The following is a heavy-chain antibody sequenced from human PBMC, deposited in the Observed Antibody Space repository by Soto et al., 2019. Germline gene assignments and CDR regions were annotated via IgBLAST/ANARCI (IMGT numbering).Heavy chain of an antibody. CDR3: ARFGTVYSGYDQQVSYYYHGMDV. CDR2: IWFDGSNK. V-gene: IGHV3-33*01. Sequence: QVQLVESGGGEVQPGRSLRLSCAASGFTFSSYGMHWVRQAPGKGLEWVAVIWFDGSNKYYADSVKGRFTISRDNSKKKLYLLMNSLRAEDTAVYYCARFGTVYSGYDQQVSYYYHGMDVWGQGTTVTVSS. J-gene: IGHJ6*02. D-gene: IGHD5-12*01. CDR1: GFTFSSYG.